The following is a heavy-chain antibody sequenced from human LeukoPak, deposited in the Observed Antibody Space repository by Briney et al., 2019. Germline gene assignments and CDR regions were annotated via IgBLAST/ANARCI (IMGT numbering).Heavy chain of an antibody. V-gene: IGHV4-39*01. CDR1: GGSISSSSYY. D-gene: IGHD3-22*01. J-gene: IGHJ4*02. Sequence: PSDTLSLTCTFAGGSISSSSYYWGWIRQPPGKGLEWIGRIYYSGSTYYNPSLKSRVTISVDTSKNQYSLKLSSVTAADTAVYYCARGDYDSSGSIGYWGQGTLVTVSS. CDR2: IYYSGST. CDR3: ARGDYDSSGSIGY.